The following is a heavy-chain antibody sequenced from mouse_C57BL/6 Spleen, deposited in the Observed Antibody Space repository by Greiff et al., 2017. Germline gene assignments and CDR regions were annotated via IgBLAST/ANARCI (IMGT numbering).Heavy chain of an antibody. CDR2: INPYNGGT. J-gene: IGHJ1*03. CDR1: GYTFTDYY. D-gene: IGHD1-1*01. Sequence: VQLQQSGPVLVKPGASVKMSCKASGYTFTDYYMNWVKQSHGKSLEWIGVINPYNGGTSYNQKFKGKATLTVDKSSSTAYMELNLLTSEDSAVYYCARDGSSHWYFDVWGTGTTVTVSS. V-gene: IGHV1-19*01. CDR3: ARDGSSHWYFDV.